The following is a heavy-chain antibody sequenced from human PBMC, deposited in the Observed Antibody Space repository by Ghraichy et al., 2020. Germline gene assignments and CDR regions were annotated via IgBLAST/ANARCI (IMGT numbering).Heavy chain of an antibody. Sequence: SQTLSLTCAVYGGSFSGYYWSWIRQPPGKGLEWIGEINHSGSTNYNPSLKSRVTISVDTSKNQFSLKLSSVTAADTAVYYCARGFRAPLMTTVNARRGWFDPWGQGTLVTVSS. CDR2: INHSGST. J-gene: IGHJ5*02. V-gene: IGHV4-34*01. CDR3: ARGFRAPLMTTVNARRGWFDP. D-gene: IGHD4-17*01. CDR1: GGSFSGYY.